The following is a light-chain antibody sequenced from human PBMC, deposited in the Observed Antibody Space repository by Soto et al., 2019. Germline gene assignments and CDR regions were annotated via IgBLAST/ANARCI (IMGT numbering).Light chain of an antibody. J-gene: IGLJ3*02. CDR3: CSYSGSYTWV. CDR1: SSDVGGYNY. V-gene: IGLV2-11*01. Sequence: QSALTQPRSVSGSPGQSVTISCTGTSSDVGGYNYVSWYQQYPGKAPKFMIYDVSKRPSGVPDRFSGSKSGNTASLTISGLQAEDEADYYCCSYSGSYTWVFGGGTKLTV. CDR2: DVS.